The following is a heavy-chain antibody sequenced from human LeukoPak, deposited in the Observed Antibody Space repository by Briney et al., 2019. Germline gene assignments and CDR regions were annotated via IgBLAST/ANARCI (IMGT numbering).Heavy chain of an antibody. CDR2: IRYDGNNK. CDR1: GFTFSSYG. V-gene: IGHV3-30*02. Sequence: GGSLRLSCAASGFTFSSYGMHWVRQAPGKGLEWVAFIRYDGNNKYYADSVKGRFTISRDNSKNTLYLQMNSPRPEDTAIYYCAKLISPYDSWGQGILVTVSS. J-gene: IGHJ4*02. D-gene: IGHD3/OR15-3a*01. CDR3: AKLISPYDS.